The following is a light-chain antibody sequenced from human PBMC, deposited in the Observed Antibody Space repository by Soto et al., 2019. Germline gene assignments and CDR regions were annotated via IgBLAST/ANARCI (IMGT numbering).Light chain of an antibody. V-gene: IGKV3-20*01. CDR3: RQYAESPLT. CDR2: GAS. CDR1: QSLDTYT. J-gene: IGKJ3*01. Sequence: EIVLTQSPVTLSLSPGEKATLSCRVSQSLDTYTLAWYQQKPGQAPRLLIYGASTRAAAIPDRFIGSGSGTYFALTISSLEPEDFAVYYCRQYAESPLTFSPGTKVDF.